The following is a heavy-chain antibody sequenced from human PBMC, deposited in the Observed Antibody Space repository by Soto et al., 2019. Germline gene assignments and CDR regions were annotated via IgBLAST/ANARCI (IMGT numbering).Heavy chain of an antibody. D-gene: IGHD3-3*01. Sequence: SETLSLTCTVSGGSISSSSYYWGWIRQPPGKGLEWIGSIYYSGSTYYNPSLKSRVTISVDTSKNQFSLKLSSVTAADTAVYYCARHFFGVVIAYFDYWGQGTLVTVSS. V-gene: IGHV4-39*01. CDR2: IYYSGST. CDR1: GGSISSSSYY. CDR3: ARHFFGVVIAYFDY. J-gene: IGHJ4*02.